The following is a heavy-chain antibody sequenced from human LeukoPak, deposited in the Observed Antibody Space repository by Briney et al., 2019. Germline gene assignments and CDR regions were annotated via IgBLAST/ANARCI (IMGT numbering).Heavy chain of an antibody. CDR1: GGSISSSSHY. D-gene: IGHD5-18*01. CDR3: ARAGYSYGIISYFDS. J-gene: IGHJ4*02. Sequence: SETLSLTCSVSGGSISSSSHYWGWIRQPPGKGLEWIGVSTYYNPSLKNRVTISRDTSKNQFSLKLSSVTAADTAIYYCARAGYSYGIISYFDSWGQGTLVTVSS. V-gene: IGHV4-39*01. CDR2: VST.